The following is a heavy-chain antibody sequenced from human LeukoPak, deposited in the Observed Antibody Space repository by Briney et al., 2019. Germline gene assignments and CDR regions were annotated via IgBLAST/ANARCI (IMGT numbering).Heavy chain of an antibody. CDR2: INHSGST. Sequence: SETLSLTCTVSGGFISRYYWSWIRQPPGKGLEWIGEINHSGSTNYNPSLKSRVTISVDTSKNQFSLKLSSVTAADTAVYYCARSIAVAGFDYWGQGTLVTVSS. J-gene: IGHJ4*02. CDR3: ARSIAVAGFDY. V-gene: IGHV4-34*01. CDR1: GGFISRYY. D-gene: IGHD6-19*01.